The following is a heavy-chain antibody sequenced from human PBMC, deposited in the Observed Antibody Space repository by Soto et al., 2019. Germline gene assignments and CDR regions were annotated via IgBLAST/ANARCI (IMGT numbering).Heavy chain of an antibody. CDR1: EFTFDKYY. Sequence: GGSLRLSCAASEFTFDKYYMTWVRQAPGKGPEWVANIKPDGSEQYYVDSVKGRFTVSRDNANNSLYLQMNSLRAEDTAVYFCARGNWNYYYGFDVWGQGTTVTVSS. V-gene: IGHV3-7*01. J-gene: IGHJ6*02. CDR3: ARGNWNYYYGFDV. D-gene: IGHD1-20*01. CDR2: IKPDGSEQ.